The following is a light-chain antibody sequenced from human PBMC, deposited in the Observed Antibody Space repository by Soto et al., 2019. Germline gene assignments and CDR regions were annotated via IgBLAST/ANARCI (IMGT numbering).Light chain of an antibody. Sequence: QSALTQPPSASGSPGQSVTISCTGTSSDVGAYNCVSWYQQYTGKAPKLMIYDVSKRPSGVPDRFSGSKSGNTASLTVSGLRADDEAVYYCSSYGGGDTFHVIFGGGTKLTVL. V-gene: IGLV2-8*01. CDR1: SSDVGAYNC. CDR3: SSYGGGDTFHVI. J-gene: IGLJ2*01. CDR2: DVS.